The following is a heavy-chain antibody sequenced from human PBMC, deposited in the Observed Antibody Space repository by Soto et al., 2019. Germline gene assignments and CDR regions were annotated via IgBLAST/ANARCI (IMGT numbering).Heavy chain of an antibody. CDR3: ARSDYDHYYGLDV. J-gene: IGHJ6*02. V-gene: IGHV3-66*01. CDR2: IYSGGST. Sequence: EVQLVESGGGLVQPGGSLRLSCAASGFTLSNNFMNWVRQAPGKGLEWVSVIYSGGSTYYADSVKGRFTISRDNSRNTLYLQLNSLSAEDTAVYFCARSDYDHYYGLDVWGQGTTVTVSS. CDR1: GFTLSNNF. D-gene: IGHD3-22*01.